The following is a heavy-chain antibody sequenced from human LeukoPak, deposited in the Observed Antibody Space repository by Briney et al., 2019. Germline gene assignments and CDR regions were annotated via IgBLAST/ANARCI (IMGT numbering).Heavy chain of an antibody. J-gene: IGHJ4*02. CDR3: ARVISSSNWYGDIGY. D-gene: IGHD6-13*01. Sequence: PGGSLRLSCAASGFTFSAYWMHWVRQAPGKGLVWVSRIKYDGGGISYAGSVKGRFTISRDNAKNTLYLQMKSLKVEDTAVYYCARVISSSNWYGDIGYWGQGTLVTVSS. V-gene: IGHV3-74*01. CDR1: GFTFSAYW. CDR2: IKYDGGGI.